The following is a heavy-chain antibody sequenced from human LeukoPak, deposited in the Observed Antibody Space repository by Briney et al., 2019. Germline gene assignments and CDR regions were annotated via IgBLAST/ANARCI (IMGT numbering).Heavy chain of an antibody. CDR2: IKEDGSQR. CDR1: GISFSNYW. V-gene: IGHV3-7*01. D-gene: IGHD1-1*01. CDR3: ATGNATHFRGSDS. J-gene: IGHJ4*02. Sequence: GGSLRLSCAASGISFSNYWMHWVRQAPGKGLEWVANIKEDGSQRNYVDSVKGRFTISRDNAKNSLYLQMNNLRAEDTAVYYCATGNATHFRGSDSWGQGTLVTVSS.